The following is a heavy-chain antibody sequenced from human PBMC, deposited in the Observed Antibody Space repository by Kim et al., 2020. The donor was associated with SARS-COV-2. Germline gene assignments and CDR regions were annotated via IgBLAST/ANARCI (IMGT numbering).Heavy chain of an antibody. Sequence: SVKVSCKASGGTFSSYAISWVRQAPGQGLEWMGRIIPILGIANYAQKFQGRVTITADKSTSTAYMELSSLRSEDTAVYYCAREPPVCSSTSCYFYYGMDVWGQGTTVTVSS. CDR1: GGTFSSYA. D-gene: IGHD2-2*01. J-gene: IGHJ6*02. CDR3: AREPPVCSSTSCYFYYGMDV. CDR2: IIPILGIA. V-gene: IGHV1-69*04.